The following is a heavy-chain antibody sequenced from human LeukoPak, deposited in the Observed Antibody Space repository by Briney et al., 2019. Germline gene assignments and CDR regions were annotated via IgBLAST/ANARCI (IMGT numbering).Heavy chain of an antibody. CDR2: IYYSEST. V-gene: IGHV4-30-4*08. D-gene: IGHD2-15*01. J-gene: IGHJ4*02. CDR3: ARALYCSGGSCYFDY. CDR1: GGSISSGDYY. Sequence: SQTLSLTCTVSGGSISSGDYYWSWIRQPPGKGLEWFGYIYYSESTYYNPSLKSRVTITVNTSKTQFSLKLSSVTAADTAVDYCARALYCSGGSCYFDYWGQGTLVTVSS.